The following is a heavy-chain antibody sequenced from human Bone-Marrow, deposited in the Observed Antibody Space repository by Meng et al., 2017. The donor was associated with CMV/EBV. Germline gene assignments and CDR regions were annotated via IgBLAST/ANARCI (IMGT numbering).Heavy chain of an antibody. J-gene: IGHJ4*02. CDR1: GFTFSSYA. CDR3: AGDSSGYYPRLGY. V-gene: IGHV3-30*14. CDR2: ISYDGSNK. Sequence: GGSLRLSCAASGFTFSSYAMHWVRQAPGKGLEWVAVISYDGSNKYYADSVKGRFTISRDNSKNTLYLQMNSLRAEDTAVYYCAGDSSGYYPRLGYWGQGTLVTVSS. D-gene: IGHD3-22*01.